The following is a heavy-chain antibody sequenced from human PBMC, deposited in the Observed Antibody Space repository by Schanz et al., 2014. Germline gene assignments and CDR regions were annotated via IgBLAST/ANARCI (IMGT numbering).Heavy chain of an antibody. V-gene: IGHV3-21*01. Sequence: EVQLVESGGCLVKPWGSLRLSCATSGFSFSLYTMSWVRQAPGKGLEWVSSISYDSLTLYYGDSVKGRFTVSRDNAKSSLYLQLNSLRAEDTAVYYCAKERVPDSMNYYGMDVWGQGTTVTVAS. J-gene: IGHJ6*02. CDR3: AKERVPDSMNYYGMDV. CDR2: ISYDSLTL. D-gene: IGHD2-2*01. CDR1: GFSFSLYT.